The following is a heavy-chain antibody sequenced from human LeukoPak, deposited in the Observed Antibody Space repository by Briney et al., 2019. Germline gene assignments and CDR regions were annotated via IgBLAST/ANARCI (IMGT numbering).Heavy chain of an antibody. CDR1: VDTFSSYA. Sequence: RASVKVSCKASVDTFSSYAISWVRQAPGQGLECMGWINPNSWGTNYAQKFQDSVTVTRDTSISTVYMQVNSLRCDDTAVYYCAKVGETDNIDYWGQGTLVTVYS. J-gene: IGHJ4*02. D-gene: IGHD2-21*01. V-gene: IGHV1-2*02. CDR3: AKVGETDNIDY. CDR2: INPNSWGT.